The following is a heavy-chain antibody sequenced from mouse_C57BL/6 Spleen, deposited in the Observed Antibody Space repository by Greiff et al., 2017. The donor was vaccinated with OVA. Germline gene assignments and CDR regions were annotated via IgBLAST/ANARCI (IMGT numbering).Heavy chain of an antibody. D-gene: IGHD1-1*01. CDR3: ARRGITTVVAPGYFDY. CDR2: INPSSGYT. CDR1: GYTFTSYW. Sequence: QVHVKQSGAELAKPGASVKLSCKASGYTFTSYWMHWVKQRPGQGLEWIGYINPSSGYTKYNQKFKDKATLTADKPSSTAYMQLSSLTYEDSAVYYCARRGITTVVAPGYFDYWGQGTTLTVSS. J-gene: IGHJ2*01. V-gene: IGHV1-7*01.